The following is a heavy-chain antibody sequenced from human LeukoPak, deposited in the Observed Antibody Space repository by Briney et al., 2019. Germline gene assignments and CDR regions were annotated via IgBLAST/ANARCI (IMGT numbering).Heavy chain of an antibody. D-gene: IGHD3-3*01. CDR1: GGSISSYY. Sequence: PSETLSLTCTVSGGSISSYYWSWIRQPAGKGLEWIGRIYTSGSTNYNPSLKSLVTMSVDTSKNQFSLKLSSVTAADTAVYYCARDPSGPERSEVHITIFGVVTSERGYFDYWGQGTLVTVSS. CDR3: ARDPSGPERSEVHITIFGVVTSERGYFDY. J-gene: IGHJ4*02. CDR2: IYTSGST. V-gene: IGHV4-4*07.